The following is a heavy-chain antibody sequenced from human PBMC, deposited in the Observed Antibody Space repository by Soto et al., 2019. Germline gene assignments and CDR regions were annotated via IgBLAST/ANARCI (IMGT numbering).Heavy chain of an antibody. Sequence: EVQLVESGGGLVQPGRSLRLSCAASGFTFDDYAMHWVRQAPGKGLEWVSGISWNSGSIGYADSVTGRFTISRDNAKNSLDLQMNSLRAEDTALYYCAKDPGLSSSSYWVQGTLVTVSS. D-gene: IGHD6-13*01. V-gene: IGHV3-9*01. CDR3: AKDPGLSSSSY. J-gene: IGHJ4*02. CDR1: GFTFDDYA. CDR2: ISWNSGSI.